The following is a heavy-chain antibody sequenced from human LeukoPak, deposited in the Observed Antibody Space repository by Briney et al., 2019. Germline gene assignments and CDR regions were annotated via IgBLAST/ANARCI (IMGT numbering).Heavy chain of an antibody. CDR1: GGSISSGGSY. J-gene: IGHJ1*01. V-gene: IGHV4-31*03. CDR2: IYYSGST. D-gene: IGHD1-26*01. CDR3: AGLIRVVGATIAEYFQH. Sequence: SETLSLTCTVSGGSISSGGSYWSWIRQHPGKGLEWIGYIYYSGSTYYNPSLKSRVTISVDTSKNQFSLKLSSVTAADTAVYYCAGLIRVVGATIAEYFQHWGQGTLVTVSS.